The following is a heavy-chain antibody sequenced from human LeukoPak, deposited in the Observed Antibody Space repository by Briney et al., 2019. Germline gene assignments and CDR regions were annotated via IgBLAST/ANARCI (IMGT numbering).Heavy chain of an antibody. CDR1: GFTFSSYS. V-gene: IGHV3-48*01. J-gene: IGHJ6*02. D-gene: IGHD3-10*01. Sequence: PGGSLRLSCAASGFTFSSYSMNWVRQAPGNGLEWVSYINSNSSTIYYAESVKGRFTISRDNAKNSLYLQMNSLRAEYTAVYYCAREPPVRGVITHYYYYYGMDVWGQGTTVTVSS. CDR2: INSNSSTI. CDR3: AREPPVRGVITHYYYYYGMDV.